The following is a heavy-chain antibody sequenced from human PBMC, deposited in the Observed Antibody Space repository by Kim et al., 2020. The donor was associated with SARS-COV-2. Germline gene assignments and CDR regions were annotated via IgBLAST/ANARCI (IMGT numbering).Heavy chain of an antibody. D-gene: IGHD2-15*01. CDR2: INAANGNT. J-gene: IGHJ5*02. V-gene: IGHV1-3*01. CDR3: ARGFCNDVNCFNWFDP. Sequence: ASVKVSCKASGNIFNRYVMHWVRQAPGQSLEWMGWINAANGNTKYSQKFQGRVTITWDTSARTAYMDLSSLTSEDTAVYYCARGFCNDVNCFNWFDPWCQGTLVTVSS. CDR1: GNIFNRYV.